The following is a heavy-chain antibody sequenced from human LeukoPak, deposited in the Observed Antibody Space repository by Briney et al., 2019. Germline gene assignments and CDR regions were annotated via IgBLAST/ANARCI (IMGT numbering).Heavy chain of an antibody. D-gene: IGHD4-17*01. V-gene: IGHV3-30-3*01. CDR3: ASDYGDYSSYYYGMDV. CDR1: GFTFSTYA. Sequence: SLRLSCAASGFTFSTYAMHWVRQAPGKGLEWVAVISYDGNNKYYADSVKGRFTISRDNAKNSLYLQMNSLRAEDTAVYYCASDYGDYSSYYYGMDVWGQGTTVTVSS. CDR2: ISYDGNNK. J-gene: IGHJ6*02.